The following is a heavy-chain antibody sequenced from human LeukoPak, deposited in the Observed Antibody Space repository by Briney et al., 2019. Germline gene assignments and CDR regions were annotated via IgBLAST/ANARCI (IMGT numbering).Heavy chain of an antibody. D-gene: IGHD6-19*01. CDR3: ATTSGWPVDAFDI. Sequence: SETLSLTCAVYGGSFSGYYWSWIRQPPGKRLEWMGEINHSGSTHYNPSLKTRVTISVDTSKNQFSLKLSSVTAADTAVYYCATTSGWPVDAFDIWGQGTMVTVSS. CDR2: INHSGST. CDR1: GGSFSGYY. V-gene: IGHV4-34*01. J-gene: IGHJ3*02.